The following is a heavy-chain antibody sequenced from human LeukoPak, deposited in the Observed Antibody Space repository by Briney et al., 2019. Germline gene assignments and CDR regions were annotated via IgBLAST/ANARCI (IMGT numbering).Heavy chain of an antibody. D-gene: IGHD6-19*01. CDR1: GFTFSSYG. V-gene: IGHV3-30*18. CDR2: ISYDGSNK. CDR3: AKDLEGYSSAWLVDH. Sequence: GGSLRLSCAASGFTFSSYGFHWVRQAPGKGLEWKAGISYDGSNKYYADSVKGRFTISRDKSKKTLYLHMNSLRAEDTAVYYCAKDLEGYSSAWLVDHWGQGTLVTVSS. J-gene: IGHJ4*02.